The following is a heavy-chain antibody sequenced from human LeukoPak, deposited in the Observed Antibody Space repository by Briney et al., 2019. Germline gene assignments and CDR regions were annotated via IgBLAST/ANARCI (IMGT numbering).Heavy chain of an antibody. CDR1: GGTFSNYA. CDR2: IIPIFGTA. D-gene: IGHD2-15*01. J-gene: IGHJ3*02. CDR3: ARDRDIVVVVADRAFDI. Sequence: ASVTVSCKASGGTFSNYAISWVRQAPGQGLEWMGGIIPIFGTANYAQKFQGRVTITADESTSTAYMELSSLRSEDTAVYYCARDRDIVVVVADRAFDIWGQGTMVTVSS. V-gene: IGHV1-69*01.